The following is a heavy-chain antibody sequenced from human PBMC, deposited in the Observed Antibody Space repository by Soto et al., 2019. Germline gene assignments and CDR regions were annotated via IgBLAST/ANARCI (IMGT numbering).Heavy chain of an antibody. CDR1: GDSISSNH. V-gene: IGHV4-4*07. CDR2: ISTSGST. D-gene: IGHD3-16*01. J-gene: IGHJ6*02. Sequence: SETLSLTCTVSGDSISSNHWNWIRQPAGKGLEWIGRISTSGSTNYNPSLKSRVTMSVDMSKNQFSLKLSSVTAADTAVYYCARATFGGVVGGYYYYGLDVWGQGTTVTVSS. CDR3: ARATFGGVVGGYYYYGLDV.